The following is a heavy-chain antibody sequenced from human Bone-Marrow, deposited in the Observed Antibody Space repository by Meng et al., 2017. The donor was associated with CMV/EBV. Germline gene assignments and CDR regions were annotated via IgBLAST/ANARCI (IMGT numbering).Heavy chain of an antibody. CDR3: ASRITIFGGKGLAFDI. CDR2: ISSSGNTI. Sequence: GGSLRLSCAASGFSFSDYYMTWIRQAPGKGLEWVSYISSSGNTIYYADSVKGRFTISRDNAKNSLFLQMNSLRAEDTVVYYCASRITIFGGKGLAFDIWGQGTMVTVSS. V-gene: IGHV3-11*01. CDR1: GFSFSDYY. D-gene: IGHD3-3*01. J-gene: IGHJ3*02.